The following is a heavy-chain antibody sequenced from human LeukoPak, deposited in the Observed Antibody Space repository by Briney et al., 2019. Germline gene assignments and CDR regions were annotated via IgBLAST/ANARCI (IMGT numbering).Heavy chain of an antibody. CDR1: GGSISRSSYY. CDR3: ARDSGYYDSSGYSKPDY. Sequence: KPSEALSLTCTVSGGSISRSSYYWGWIRQPPGKGLEWIGSIYHSGSTYYNPSLKSRVTISVDTSKNQFSLKLSSVTAADTAVYYCARDSGYYDSSGYSKPDYWGQGTLVTVSS. CDR2: IYHSGST. J-gene: IGHJ4*02. D-gene: IGHD3-22*01. V-gene: IGHV4-39*07.